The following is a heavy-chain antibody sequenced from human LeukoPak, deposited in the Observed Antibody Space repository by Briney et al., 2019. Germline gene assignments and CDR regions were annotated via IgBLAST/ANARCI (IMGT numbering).Heavy chain of an antibody. J-gene: IGHJ4*02. CDR3: AKDRGQYYDSSGYYPYYLDY. CDR2: ISGGSDNT. Sequence: GGSLRLSCTGSGFPFGTYAMSWVRQAPGKGLEWVSAISGGSDNTHYAESVKGRFTISRDISKSTVYLQMNSLRVEDTAVYYCAKDRGQYYDSSGYYPYYLDYWGQGTLVTVSS. D-gene: IGHD3-22*01. CDR1: GFPFGTYA. V-gene: IGHV3-23*01.